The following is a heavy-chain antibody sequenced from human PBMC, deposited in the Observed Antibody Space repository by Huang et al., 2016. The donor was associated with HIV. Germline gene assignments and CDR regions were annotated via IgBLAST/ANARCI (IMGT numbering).Heavy chain of an antibody. CDR2: ISYDGSNK. CDR3: ARGLGGPSDY. D-gene: IGHD3-16*01. Sequence: QVQLVESGGGVVQPGRSLRLSCAASGFTFSSYAMHWVRQAPGKGREWVAIISYDGSNKYYADSVKGRFTISRDNSKNTLYLQMNSLRAEDTAVYYCARGLGGPSDYWGQGTLVTVSS. CDR1: GFTFSSYA. V-gene: IGHV3-30-3*01. J-gene: IGHJ4*02.